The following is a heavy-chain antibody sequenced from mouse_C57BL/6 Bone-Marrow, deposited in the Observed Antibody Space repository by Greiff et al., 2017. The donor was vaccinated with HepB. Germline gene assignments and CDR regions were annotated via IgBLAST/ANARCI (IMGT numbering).Heavy chain of an antibody. CDR1: GFTFSSYG. CDR2: ISSGGSYT. J-gene: IGHJ3*01. V-gene: IGHV5-6*01. Sequence: EVMLVESGGDLVKPGGSLKLSCAASGFTFSSYGMSWVRQTPDKRLEWVATISSGGSYTYYPDSVKGRFTISRDNAKNTLYLQMSSLKSEDTAMYYCARHFLFAYWGQGTLVTVSA. CDR3: ARHFLFAY.